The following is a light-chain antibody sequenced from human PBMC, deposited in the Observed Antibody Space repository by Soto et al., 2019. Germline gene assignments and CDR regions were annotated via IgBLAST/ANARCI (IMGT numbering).Light chain of an antibody. J-gene: IGLJ1*01. CDR3: TSYTSSTTLV. CDR1: SSDVGDYNY. Sequence: QSALTQPASVSGSPGQSITISCTGTSSDVGDYNYVSWYQQHPGKAPKLMIYEVSNRPSGVSTRFSGSKSGNTASLTISGLQAEDEADYYCTSYTSSTTLVFGTGTKLTVL. CDR2: EVS. V-gene: IGLV2-14*01.